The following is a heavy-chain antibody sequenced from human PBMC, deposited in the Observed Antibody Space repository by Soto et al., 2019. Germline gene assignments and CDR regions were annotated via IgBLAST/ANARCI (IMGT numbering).Heavy chain of an antibody. CDR3: ARPNTRGKYNWKSYGMDV. V-gene: IGHV1-46*01. CDR1: GYTFTSYY. D-gene: IGHD1-20*01. Sequence: ASVKVSCKASGYTFTSYYMHWVRQAPGQGLEWMGIINPSGGSTSYAQKFQGRVTITADESTSTAYMELSSLRSEDTAVYYCARPNTRGKYNWKSYGMDVWGQGTTVTVSS. J-gene: IGHJ6*02. CDR2: INPSGGST.